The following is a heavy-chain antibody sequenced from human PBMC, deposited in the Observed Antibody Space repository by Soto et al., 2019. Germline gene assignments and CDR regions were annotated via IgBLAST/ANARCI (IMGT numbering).Heavy chain of an antibody. D-gene: IGHD6-13*01. Sequence: QLQLQESGPGLVKPSETLSLTCTVSGGSISSSSYYWGWIRQPPGKGLEWIGSIYYSGSTYYNPSLKSRVTISVEPSKNQFSLKLSSVTAADTAVYYWARGRRYSSSWYSDYWGQGTLVTVSS. CDR3: ARGRRYSSSWYSDY. CDR2: IYYSGST. CDR1: GGSISSSSYY. J-gene: IGHJ4*02. V-gene: IGHV4-39*01.